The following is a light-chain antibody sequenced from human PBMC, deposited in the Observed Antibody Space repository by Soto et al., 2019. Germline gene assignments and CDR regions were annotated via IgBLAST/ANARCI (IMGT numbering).Light chain of an antibody. V-gene: IGKV3-15*01. CDR1: QSVSSK. CDR3: QQYNNWPQT. J-gene: IGKJ2*01. Sequence: EIVMTQSPVTLSVSPGERATLSCRASQSVSSKLAWYQQKPGQAPRLLIYGASTRATGIPARFSGSGSGTEFTLGIGSLQSEDFAVYYCQQYNNWPQTFGQGTKLEIK. CDR2: GAS.